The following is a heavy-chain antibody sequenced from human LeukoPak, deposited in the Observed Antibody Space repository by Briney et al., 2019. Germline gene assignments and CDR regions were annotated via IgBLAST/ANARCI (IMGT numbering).Heavy chain of an antibody. V-gene: IGHV3-7*01. Sequence: PGGSLRLSCAASGFSFSSYSMSWVRQAPGKGLEWVANIKKDGTEEKYEDSVKGRFTISRDNAKNSLYLQMNSLRAEDTAVYYCARVVSTYYDFWSGYSPDYYYYGMDVWGQGTTVTVSS. CDR2: IKKDGTEE. CDR3: ARVVSTYYDFWSGYSPDYYYYGMDV. CDR1: GFSFSSYS. D-gene: IGHD3-3*01. J-gene: IGHJ6*02.